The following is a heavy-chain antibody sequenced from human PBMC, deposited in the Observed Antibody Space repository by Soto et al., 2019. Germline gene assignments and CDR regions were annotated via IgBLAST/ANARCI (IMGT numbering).Heavy chain of an antibody. CDR2: ITGTGGNT. CDR3: ARIRGYWYGLDV. J-gene: IGHJ6*02. V-gene: IGHV3-23*01. Sequence: GGSLRLSCAASGFPLSTYGMTWVRQAPGKGPEWVSAITGTGGNTYYVDSVKGRFTSSRDNSKNMLYLQVNSLRVEDTAVYYCARIRGYWYGLDVWGQGTTVTVSS. CDR1: GFPLSTYG.